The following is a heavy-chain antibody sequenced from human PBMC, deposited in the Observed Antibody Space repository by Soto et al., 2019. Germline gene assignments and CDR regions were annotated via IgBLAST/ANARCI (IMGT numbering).Heavy chain of an antibody. D-gene: IGHD3-10*01. CDR1: GGSINSYW. V-gene: IGHV4-4*07. CDR3: ARDIGSYAYGEGY. Sequence: SETLSLTCSVSGGSINSYWWSWIRQPAGKGLEWVGRVYSSGTTDYNPSLNSRATLSVETSKNQFSLKLSSVTAADTAVYYCARDIGSYAYGEGYWGQGIQVTVSS. CDR2: VYSSGTT. J-gene: IGHJ4*02.